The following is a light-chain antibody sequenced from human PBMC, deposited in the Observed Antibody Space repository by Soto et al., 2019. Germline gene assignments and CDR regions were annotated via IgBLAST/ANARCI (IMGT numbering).Light chain of an antibody. CDR2: EVV. V-gene: IGLV2-8*01. J-gene: IGLJ1*01. Sequence: QSALTQPPSVSGSPGQSVTISCTGTKNDIGVYDFVSWYQHHPGKAPRLIIYEVVQRPSGVPDRFSGSKSGNTASLTVSGLQAADEADYFCKSYAGFNTYVFGSGTMLTVL. CDR1: KNDIGVYDF. CDR3: KSYAGFNTYV.